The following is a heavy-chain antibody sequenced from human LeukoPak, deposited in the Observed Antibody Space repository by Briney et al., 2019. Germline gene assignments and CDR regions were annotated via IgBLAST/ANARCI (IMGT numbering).Heavy chain of an antibody. D-gene: IGHD2-15*01. V-gene: IGHV3-33*01. J-gene: IGHJ4*02. Sequence: GGSLRLSCAASGFTFSSYAMHWVRQAPGKGLEWVAVIWYDGSNKYYAGSVKGRFTISRDNSKNTLYLQMNGLRAEDTAVYYCARDRVVVAATEGYYFDYWGQGTLVTVSS. CDR1: GFTFSSYA. CDR3: ARDRVVVAATEGYYFDY. CDR2: IWYDGSNK.